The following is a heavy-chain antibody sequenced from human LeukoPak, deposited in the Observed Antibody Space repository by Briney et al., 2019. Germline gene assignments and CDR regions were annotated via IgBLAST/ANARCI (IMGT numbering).Heavy chain of an antibody. V-gene: IGHV1-18*01. CDR1: GYTFTSYG. D-gene: IGHD3-3*01. Sequence: ASVKVSCKASGYTFTSYGISWVRQAPGQGLEWMGWISAYNGNTNYAQKLQGRVTMTTDTSTSTAYMELRSLRFDDTAVYYCARDGEPYYDFWSGCYFDYWGQGTLVTVSS. CDR2: ISAYNGNT. J-gene: IGHJ4*02. CDR3: ARDGEPYYDFWSGCYFDY.